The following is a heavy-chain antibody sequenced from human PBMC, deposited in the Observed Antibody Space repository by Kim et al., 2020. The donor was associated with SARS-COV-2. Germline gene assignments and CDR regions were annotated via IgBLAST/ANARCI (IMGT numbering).Heavy chain of an antibody. CDR1: GGTFSSYA. D-gene: IGHD2-2*01. J-gene: IGHJ6*03. V-gene: IGHV1-69*13. CDR3: ARDGPSEVPAAPYYYYYYMDV. CDR2: IIPIFGTA. Sequence: SVKVSCKASGGTFSSYAISWVRQAPGQGLEWMGGIIPIFGTANYAQKFQGRVTITADESTSTAYMELSSLRSEDTAVYYCARDGPSEVPAAPYYYYYYMDVWGKGTTVTVSS.